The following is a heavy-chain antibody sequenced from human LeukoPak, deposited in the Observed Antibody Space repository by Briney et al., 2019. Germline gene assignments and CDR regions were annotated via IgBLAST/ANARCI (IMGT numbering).Heavy chain of an antibody. J-gene: IGHJ4*02. CDR2: IYYTGDT. CDR1: GGSIRDYY. V-gene: IGHV4-59*01. D-gene: IGHD6-13*01. Sequence: SETLSLTCTVSGGSIRDYYWSCIRQPPGKGLEWIGYIYYTGDTNYNPSLKSRFIISVDTSKNQFSLKLSSATAADTAVYYCASGTYYYFDFWGQGALVTVSS. CDR3: ASGTYYYFDF.